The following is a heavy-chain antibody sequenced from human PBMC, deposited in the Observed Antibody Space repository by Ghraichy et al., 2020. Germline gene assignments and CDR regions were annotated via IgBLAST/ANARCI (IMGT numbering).Heavy chain of an antibody. D-gene: IGHD5-18*01. V-gene: IGHV1-18*01. J-gene: IGHJ6*02. CDR1: GYTFNNYA. CDR2: ISVDNGNT. CDR3: VRDTDTSMVVDSYGLDV. Sequence: ASVKVSCKASGYTFNNYAISWVRQAPGQGLEWMGWISVDNGNTIYAQKLQDRVSMTIDTASSTAYLELRSLRFDDTAVFYCVRDTDTSMVVDSYGLDVWGPGTTVTVSS.